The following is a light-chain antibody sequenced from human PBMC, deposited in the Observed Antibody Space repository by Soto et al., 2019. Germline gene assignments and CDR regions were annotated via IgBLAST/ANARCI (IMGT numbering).Light chain of an antibody. J-gene: IGKJ1*01. CDR1: QSISRT. Sequence: DTQRTQSISTQPATVADRITVTCRASQSISRTLAWYQQKPGKAPKLLIFEASSLESGVPSRFSVSGSGTEFTLTVSTLPPDEFATYYCQQYKRFSTVGQGTKVDIK. CDR2: EAS. V-gene: IGKV1-5*01. CDR3: QQYKRFST.